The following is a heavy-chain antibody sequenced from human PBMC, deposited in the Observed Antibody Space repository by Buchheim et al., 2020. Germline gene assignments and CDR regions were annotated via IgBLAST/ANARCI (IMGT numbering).Heavy chain of an antibody. V-gene: IGHV1-46*01. CDR3: ARDAGAYCSSSSCYIFDS. CDR2: INPSGGYT. D-gene: IGHD2-2*02. CDR1: GYTFTSYY. J-gene: IGHJ4*02. Sequence: QVQLVQSGAEVKKPGASVKVSCKASGYTFTSYYMHWVRQAPGQGLEWMGIINPSGGYTSYAQKFQGRVTVTVDTPTNTVYMDLNSLRPEDTAIYYCARDAGAYCSSSSCYIFDSWGQGTL.